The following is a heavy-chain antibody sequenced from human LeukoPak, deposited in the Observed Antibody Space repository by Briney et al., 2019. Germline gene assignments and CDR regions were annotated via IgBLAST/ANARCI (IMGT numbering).Heavy chain of an antibody. J-gene: IGHJ6*03. CDR1: GGSLSGYY. V-gene: IGHV4-34*01. Sequence: SETLSLTCAVYGGSLSGYYWSWIRQPPGKGPEWIGEINHSGSTNYNPSLKSRVTISVDTSKNQFSLKLSSVTAADTAVYYCARRRARYCSGGSCHGTGYYYYYMDVWGKGTTVTISS. CDR2: INHSGST. D-gene: IGHD2-15*01. CDR3: ARRRARYCSGGSCHGTGYYYYYMDV.